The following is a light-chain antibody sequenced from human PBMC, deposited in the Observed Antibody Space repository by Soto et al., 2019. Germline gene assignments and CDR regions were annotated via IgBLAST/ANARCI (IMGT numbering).Light chain of an antibody. CDR1: QNVDSNY. CDR2: GAS. V-gene: IGKV3-20*01. CDR3: QQYGSLSWT. Sequence: EIVLTQSPGTLSLSPGERATLSLKSSQNVDSNYLAWYQQKPGQAPRIIIFGASGRATSIPDRFSGSGSGTDFTLTISRLEPEDFAVYYCQQYGSLSWTFGQGTKVDIK. J-gene: IGKJ1*01.